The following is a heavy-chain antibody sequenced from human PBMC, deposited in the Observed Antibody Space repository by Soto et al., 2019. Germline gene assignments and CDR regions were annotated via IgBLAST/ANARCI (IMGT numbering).Heavy chain of an antibody. CDR1: GGSISSYY. CDR2: IYYTGST. Sequence: SETLSLTCPVSGGSISSYYWSWIRQPPGKGLEWIGYIYYTGSTNYNPSLKSRVTISVDTSKNQFSLKLSSVTAADTAVYYCARLTSSGYYAYWGQGTRVTVS. V-gene: IGHV4-59*08. J-gene: IGHJ4*02. CDR3: ARLTSSGYYAY. D-gene: IGHD3-22*01.